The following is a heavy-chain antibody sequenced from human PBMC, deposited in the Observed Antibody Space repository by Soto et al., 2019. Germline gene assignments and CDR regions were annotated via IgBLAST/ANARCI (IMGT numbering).Heavy chain of an antibody. CDR1: GFSFSTYG. CDR2: MWSNGNK. CDR3: AIDSLGVPTDFDY. D-gene: IGHD2-8*01. V-gene: IGHV3-33*01. Sequence: QVQLVESGGGVVQPGRSLTLSCAASGFSFSTYGMHWIRQAPGKGLEWVAVMWSNGNKNYADSVKARFTISRDTSQNILFLQMDSLRAEDTAVYYCAIDSLGVPTDFDYWGQGTLVTVSS. J-gene: IGHJ4*02.